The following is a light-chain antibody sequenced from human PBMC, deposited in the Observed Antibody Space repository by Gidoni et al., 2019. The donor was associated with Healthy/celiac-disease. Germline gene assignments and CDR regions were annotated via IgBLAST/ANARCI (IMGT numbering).Light chain of an antibody. CDR1: QGISSA. CDR2: DAS. CDR3: QQFNSYPTMYT. Sequence: AIQLTQSPSSLSASVGDRVTITCRASQGISSALAWYQQKPGKAPKLLIYDASSLESGVPSRFSGSGSGTDFTLTISSLQPEDFVTYYCQQFNSYPTMYTFGQGTKLEIK. V-gene: IGKV1-13*02. J-gene: IGKJ2*01.